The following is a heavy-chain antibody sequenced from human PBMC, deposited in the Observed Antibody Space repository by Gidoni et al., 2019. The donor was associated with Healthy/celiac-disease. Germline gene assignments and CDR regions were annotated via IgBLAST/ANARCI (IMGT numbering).Heavy chain of an antibody. CDR1: GGSISSYY. V-gene: IGHV4-59*01. D-gene: IGHD1-7*01. CDR2: NYYSVTT. Sequence: QVQLQESGAGLVKPSETLSLTCTVSGGSISSYYWIWIRQPPGKGREWIGYNYYSVTTNYNPSLKSRVTISVDTSKNQFSLKLSSVTAADTAVYYCATDHYNWNYGGVGALDYWGQGTLVTVSS. CDR3: ATDHYNWNYGGVGALDY. J-gene: IGHJ4*02.